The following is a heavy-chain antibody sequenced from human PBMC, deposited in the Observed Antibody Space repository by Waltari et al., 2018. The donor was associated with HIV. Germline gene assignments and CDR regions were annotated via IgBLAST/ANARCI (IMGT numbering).Heavy chain of an antibody. Sequence: EVQLVESGGGLVQPGGSLRLSCTASGFTFNNFAMSWVRQAPGKGLEWVSVMSAGGGTTYYADSVKGRFTVSRDNFKNTVYLQMNSLRAGDTAIYYCAKAVMETAVSSPVDCWGQGALVTVSS. V-gene: IGHV3-23*04. J-gene: IGHJ4*02. CDR3: AKAVMETAVSSPVDC. CDR1: GFTFNNFA. CDR2: MSAGGGTT. D-gene: IGHD5-18*01.